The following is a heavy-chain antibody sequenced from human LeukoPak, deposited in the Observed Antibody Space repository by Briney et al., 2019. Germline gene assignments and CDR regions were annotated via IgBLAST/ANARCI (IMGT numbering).Heavy chain of an antibody. Sequence: ASVKVSCKASGYTFTGYYMHWVRQAPGQGLEWMGWINPNSGGTNYAQKFQGRVTMTRDTSISTAYMELSRLRSDDTAVYYCARAHDYGGSGPEKRPHFDYWGQGTLVTVSS. CDR2: INPNSGGT. CDR1: GYTFTGYY. D-gene: IGHD4-23*01. V-gene: IGHV1-2*02. CDR3: ARAHDYGGSGPEKRPHFDY. J-gene: IGHJ4*02.